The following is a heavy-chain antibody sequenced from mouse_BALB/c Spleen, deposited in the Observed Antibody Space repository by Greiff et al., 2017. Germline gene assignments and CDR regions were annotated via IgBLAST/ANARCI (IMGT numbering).Heavy chain of an antibody. Sequence: VKLQQSGPELVKPGASVRISCKASGYTFTSYYIHWVKQRPGQGLEWIGWIYPGNVNTKYNEKFKGKATLTADKSSSTAYMQLSSLTSEDSAVYFCARLSSSYNYWGQGTTLTVSS. D-gene: IGHD1-1*01. CDR2: IYPGNVNT. V-gene: IGHV1S56*01. CDR3: ARLSSSYNY. J-gene: IGHJ2*01. CDR1: GYTFTSYY.